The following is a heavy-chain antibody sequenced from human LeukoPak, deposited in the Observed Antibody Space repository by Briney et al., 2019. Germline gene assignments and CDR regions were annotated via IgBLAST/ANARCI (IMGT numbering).Heavy chain of an antibody. CDR3: AKDRGMVPRNYYFDY. J-gene: IGHJ4*02. CDR2: ISNAGSGT. CDR1: GFTFSNSA. V-gene: IGHV3-23*01. Sequence: PGGSLRLSCAASGFTFSNSAMTWIRQLPGKGLEWVSTISNAGSGTYYADFVKGRFTIARDNSKNTLFLHMNSLRAEDTALYYCAKDRGMVPRNYYFDYWGQGTLVTVSS. D-gene: IGHD4-23*01.